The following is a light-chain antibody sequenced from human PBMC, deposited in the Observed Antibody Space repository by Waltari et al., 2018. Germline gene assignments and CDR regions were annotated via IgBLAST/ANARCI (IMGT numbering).Light chain of an antibody. J-gene: IGKJ1*01. CDR2: AAS. Sequence: DIQMTQSPSSLSASVGDRVTITCRASQTIGTYLNWYQQNPGKAPKLLIYAASSLQSGVPSRFSGSGSGTDFTLTISGLQPEDFVTYYCQQSYSTPQTFGQGTKVEIK. CDR1: QTIGTY. CDR3: QQSYSTPQT. V-gene: IGKV1-39*01.